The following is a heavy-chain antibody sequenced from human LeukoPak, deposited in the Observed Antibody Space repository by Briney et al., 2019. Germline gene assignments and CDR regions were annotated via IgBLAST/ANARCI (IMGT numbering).Heavy chain of an antibody. CDR1: GYSFTSYW. Sequence: GEALKISCKGSGYSFTSYWIGWVRQMPGKGRVWMGSIYPGDSDTRYSPSFQGQVTISADKSISTAYLQWSSLKASDNAIYYCASPSPYYYDSSGYFGGIWGQGTLVSVSS. D-gene: IGHD3-22*01. V-gene: IGHV5-51*01. CDR2: IYPGDSDT. CDR3: ASPSPYYYDSSGYFGGI. J-gene: IGHJ4*02.